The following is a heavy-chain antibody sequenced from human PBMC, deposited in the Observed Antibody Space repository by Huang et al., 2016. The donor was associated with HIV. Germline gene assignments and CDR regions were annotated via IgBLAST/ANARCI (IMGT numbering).Heavy chain of an antibody. D-gene: IGHD6-13*01. CDR3: AKNPSITAVDSDYYYYYMDV. J-gene: IGHJ6*03. Sequence: EVQLVESGGGLVQPGGSLRLSCAASGFTFRNHWMHWVRQAPGKGREWVSRINSDGRDTSHADSVKGRFTISRDNAQNTVHLHMNSLRAEDTAVYFCAKNPSITAVDSDYYYYYMDVWGKGTTVTVS. V-gene: IGHV3-74*01. CDR1: GFTFRNHW. CDR2: INSDGRDT.